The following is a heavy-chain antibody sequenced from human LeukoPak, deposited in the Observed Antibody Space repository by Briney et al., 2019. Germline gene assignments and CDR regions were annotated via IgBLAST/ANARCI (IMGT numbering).Heavy chain of an antibody. Sequence: TSETLSLTCAVYGGSFSGYYWSWIRQPPGKGLEWIGEINHSGSTNYNPSLKSRVTISVDTSKNQFSLKLSSVTAADTAVYYCARPRYTTRDAFDIWGQGTMVTVSS. CDR1: GGSFSGYY. J-gene: IGHJ3*02. CDR3: ARPRYTTRDAFDI. V-gene: IGHV4-34*01. D-gene: IGHD1-20*01. CDR2: INHSGST.